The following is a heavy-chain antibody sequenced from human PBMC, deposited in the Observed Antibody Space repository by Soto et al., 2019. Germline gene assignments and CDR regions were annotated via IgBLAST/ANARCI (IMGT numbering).Heavy chain of an antibody. CDR2: ISPGDPDT. CDR1: GYSLTSDW. D-gene: IGHD2-15*01. V-gene: IGHV5-51*01. Sequence: VESVKISCNGSGYSLTSDWIGLVRQMPWKGLEWMGIISPGDPDTRYSPSFQGQVTISADKAISTAYLQWSSLKTSDTAMYYCARHHRYCSGGSCYSNYFDYWGQGTLVTVSS. CDR3: ARHHRYCSGGSCYSNYFDY. J-gene: IGHJ4*02.